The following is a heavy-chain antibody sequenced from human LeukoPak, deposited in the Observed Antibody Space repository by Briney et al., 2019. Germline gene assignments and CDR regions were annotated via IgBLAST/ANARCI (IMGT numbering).Heavy chain of an antibody. D-gene: IGHD3-10*01. CDR2: ISHSDDST. CDR1: GFTFSSYG. Sequence: QTGGSLRLSCAASGFTFSSYGMTWVRQAPGKGLEWVSSISHSDDSTYYADSVKGRFTISRDNAKNSLYLQMNSRRAEDTAVYSCAGDRGVRGGAVNWFDPWGEGTLVTVSS. J-gene: IGHJ5*02. CDR3: AGDRGVRGGAVNWFDP. V-gene: IGHV3-23*01.